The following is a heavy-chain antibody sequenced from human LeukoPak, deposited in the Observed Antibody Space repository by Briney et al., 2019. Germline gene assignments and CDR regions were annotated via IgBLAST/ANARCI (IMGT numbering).Heavy chain of an antibody. CDR1: GGSFSGYY. J-gene: IGHJ4*02. CDR3: ARVRYYDFWSGFSRPHIFDY. CDR2: INHSGST. Sequence: PETLSLTCAVYGGSFSGYYWSWIRQPPGKGLEWIGEINHSGSTNYNPSLKSRVTISVDTSKNQFSLKLSSVTAADTAVYYCARVRYYDFWSGFSRPHIFDYWGQGTLVTVSS. V-gene: IGHV4-34*01. D-gene: IGHD3-3*01.